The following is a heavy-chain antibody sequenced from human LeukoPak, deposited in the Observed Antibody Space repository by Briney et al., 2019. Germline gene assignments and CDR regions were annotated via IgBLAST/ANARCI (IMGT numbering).Heavy chain of an antibody. CDR2: VTHNGGT. Sequence: SETLSLTCAVYGGSFSGFYWSWIRQPPGQGLEWIGDVTHNGGTYYNWSLKSRVTISIDTSKNQFSLKLNSVTAADTAVYYCAKSRARREFGELIRTRIQPIDYWGQGTLVTVSS. D-gene: IGHD3-10*01. V-gene: IGHV4-34*01. J-gene: IGHJ4*02. CDR3: AKSRARREFGELIRTRIQPIDY. CDR1: GGSFSGFY.